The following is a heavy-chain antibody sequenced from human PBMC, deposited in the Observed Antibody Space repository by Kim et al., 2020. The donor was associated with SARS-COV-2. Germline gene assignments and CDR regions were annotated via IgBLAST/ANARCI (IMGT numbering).Heavy chain of an antibody. CDR1: GFTFSSYS. CDR3: AREDLYYDILTGYSYAYYYGMDV. D-gene: IGHD3-9*01. V-gene: IGHV3-21*01. CDR2: ISSSSSYI. Sequence: GGSLRLSCAASGFTFSSYSMNWVRQAPGKGLEWVSSISSSSSYIYYADSVKGRFTISRDNAKNSLYLQMNSLRAEDTAVYYCAREDLYYDILTGYSYAYYYGMDVWGQGTTVTVSS. J-gene: IGHJ6*02.